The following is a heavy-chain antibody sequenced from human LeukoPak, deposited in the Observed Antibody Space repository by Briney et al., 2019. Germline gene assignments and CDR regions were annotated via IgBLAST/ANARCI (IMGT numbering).Heavy chain of an antibody. CDR1: GYTFSSYG. V-gene: IGHV1-18*01. D-gene: IGHD2-15*01. Sequence: ASVTVSCTAYGYTFSSYGVSWVRQAPGQGLEWMGWISGYNGNIKYAQKLQGRVTMTTDTSTSTAYMELRSLISDDTAVYYCARVRCSGGSCYYFDYWGQGTQVAVSS. J-gene: IGHJ4*02. CDR3: ARVRCSGGSCYYFDY. CDR2: ISGYNGNI.